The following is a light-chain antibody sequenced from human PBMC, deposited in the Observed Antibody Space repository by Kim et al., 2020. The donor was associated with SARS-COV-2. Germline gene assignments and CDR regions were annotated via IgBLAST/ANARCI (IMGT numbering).Light chain of an antibody. V-gene: IGLV1-51*01. J-gene: IGLJ3*02. CDR3: ATWDSSLSAL. CDR1: SSNLGNNF. Sequence: QSVLTQPPSVSAAPGQNVTISCSGASSNLGNNFVSWYQQVPAAAPKLLIQDNDKRPSGISDRFSGFKSGASANLGITGLQTGDEADYYCATWDSSLSALFGGGTRLTVL. CDR2: DND.